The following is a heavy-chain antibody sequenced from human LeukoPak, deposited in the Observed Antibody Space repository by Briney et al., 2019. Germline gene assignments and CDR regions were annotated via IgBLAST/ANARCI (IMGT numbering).Heavy chain of an antibody. V-gene: IGHV3-7*01. CDR1: GFTFSSYW. Sequence: GGSLRLSCAASGFTFSSYWMSWVRQAPGKGLEWVANIKQDGSEKYYVDSVKGRFTISRDNAKNSLYLQMNSLRAEDTAVYYCARASYYYGSGSYPLGGWGQGTLVTVSS. D-gene: IGHD3-10*01. J-gene: IGHJ4*02. CDR2: IKQDGSEK. CDR3: ARASYYYGSGSYPLGG.